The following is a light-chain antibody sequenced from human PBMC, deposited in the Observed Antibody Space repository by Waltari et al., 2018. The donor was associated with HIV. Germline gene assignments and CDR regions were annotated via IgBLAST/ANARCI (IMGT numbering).Light chain of an antibody. V-gene: IGLV3-1*01. Sequence: SYEVSQPPSVSVSPGQTASISCSGDKLADKYVSWYQQKPGQSPVLVIFQHNKRPSGIPERFSGPKSGNTATLTLRGTLTIDDADYFYQTWDTSTASYVFGTGTTVTVL. CDR1: KLADKY. CDR2: QHN. CDR3: QTWDTSTASYV. J-gene: IGLJ1*01.